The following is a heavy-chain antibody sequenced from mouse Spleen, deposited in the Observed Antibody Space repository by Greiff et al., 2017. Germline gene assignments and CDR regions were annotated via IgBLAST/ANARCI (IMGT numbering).Heavy chain of an antibody. CDR3: AREGITTGFAY. CDR1: GYAFTNYL. J-gene: IGHJ3*01. Sequence: VQLQQSGAELVRPGTSVKVSCKASGYAFTNYLIEWVKQRPGQGLEWIGVINPGSGGTNYNEKFKGKATLTADKSSSTAYMQLSSLTSEDSAVYFCAREGITTGFAYWGQGTLVTVSA. CDR2: INPGSGGT. V-gene: IGHV1-54*01. D-gene: IGHD1-1*01.